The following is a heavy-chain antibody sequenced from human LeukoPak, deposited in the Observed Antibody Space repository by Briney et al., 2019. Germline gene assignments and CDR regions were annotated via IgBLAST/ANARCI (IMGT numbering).Heavy chain of an antibody. CDR1: GFTFSSYS. CDR3: ASSGSYRFDY. J-gene: IGHJ4*02. CDR2: ITASGTAM. D-gene: IGHD1-26*01. Sequence: GGSLRLSCAASGFTFSSYSMNWVRQAPGKGLEWVSHITASGTAMFYADSVKGRFTISRDNAKNSLYLQMNSLRDEDTAVYYCASSGSYRFDYWGREPWSPSPQ. V-gene: IGHV3-48*02.